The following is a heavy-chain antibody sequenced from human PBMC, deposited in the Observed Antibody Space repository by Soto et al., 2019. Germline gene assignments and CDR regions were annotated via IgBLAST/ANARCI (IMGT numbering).Heavy chain of an antibody. CDR1: GFIFSNAW. CDR3: TTDRAYDYDGRCYDH. V-gene: IGHV3-15*07. J-gene: IGHJ4*02. CDR2: IKSKVDGGTR. D-gene: IGHD3-16*01. Sequence: EVQLVESGGGLVKPGGSLRLSCAGSGFIFSNAWINWVRQAPGKGLEWVGRIKSKVDGGTRDYIAPVKGRSTISRDDSKDTVYMQMNSLISEDTAVYHCTTDRAYDYDGRCYDHWGQGTLVTVSS.